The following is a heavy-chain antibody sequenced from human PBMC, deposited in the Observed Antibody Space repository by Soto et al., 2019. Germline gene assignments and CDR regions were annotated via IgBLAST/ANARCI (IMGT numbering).Heavy chain of an antibody. CDR3: ARDYYGMDV. CDR1: GGSISSGCYY. CDR2: IYYSGST. V-gene: IGHV4-61*01. Sequence: SETLSLTCPVSGGSISSGCYYWSWIRQHPGKGLEWIGYIYYSGSTNYNPSLKSRVTISVDTSKNQFSLKLSSVTAADTAVYYCARDYYGMDVWGQGTTVTVSS. J-gene: IGHJ6*02.